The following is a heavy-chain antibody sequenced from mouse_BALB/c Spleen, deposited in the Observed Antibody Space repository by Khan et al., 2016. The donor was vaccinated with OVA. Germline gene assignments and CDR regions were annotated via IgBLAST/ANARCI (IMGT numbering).Heavy chain of an antibody. CDR1: GYTFPEYT. CDR3: ARDAGRY. CDR2: INPKNGGT. V-gene: IGHV1-18*01. D-gene: IGHD3-3*01. J-gene: IGHJ4*01. Sequence: VQLKESGPELVKPGASVKISCRTSGYTFPEYTVHWVKQSLGKSLDWIGVINPKNGGTAYTQKFKGKATLNVDKSSSTAYMEFRSLTSEDSAIYYCARDAGRYWGQGTSVTVAS.